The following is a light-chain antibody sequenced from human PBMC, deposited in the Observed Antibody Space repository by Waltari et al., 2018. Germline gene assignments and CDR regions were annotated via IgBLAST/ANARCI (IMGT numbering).Light chain of an antibody. CDR1: QSVNRY. V-gene: IGKV3-11*01. CDR2: DAS. Sequence: VVLTQSPATLSLSPGERATLSCRASQSVNRYLAWYQQKPGQPPRLLIYDASTRAIDIPARFNGSGSGTDFTLTISSLEAEDFAVYYCHQRSSWPPITFGQGTRLEIK. J-gene: IGKJ5*01. CDR3: HQRSSWPPIT.